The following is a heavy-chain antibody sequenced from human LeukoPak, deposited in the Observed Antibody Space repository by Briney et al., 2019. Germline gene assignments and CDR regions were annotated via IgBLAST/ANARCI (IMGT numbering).Heavy chain of an antibody. CDR3: ARGGSGSYYKGNWFDP. D-gene: IGHD3-10*01. V-gene: IGHV5-51*01. Sequence: GESLKISCKGSGYSFTSYRIGWVRQMPGKGLEWMGIIYPGDSDTRYSPSFQGQVTISADKSISTAYLQWSSLKASDTAMYYCARGGSGSYYKGNWFDPWGQGTLVTVSS. CDR1: GYSFTSYR. CDR2: IYPGDSDT. J-gene: IGHJ5*02.